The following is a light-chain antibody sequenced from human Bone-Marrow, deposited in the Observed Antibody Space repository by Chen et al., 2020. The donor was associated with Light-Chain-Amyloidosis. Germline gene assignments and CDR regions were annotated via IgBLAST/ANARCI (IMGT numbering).Light chain of an antibody. CDR1: NIGSTS. V-gene: IGLV3-21*02. Sequence: SYVLTQPSSVSVAPGQTATIACGGNNIGSTSVHCYQQTPGQAPLLVVDDDSDRPSGIPERLAGCNSGNTATLTSSRVEAEDEADYYCQVWDRSSDRPVFGGGTKLTVL. J-gene: IGLJ3*02. CDR2: DDS. CDR3: QVWDRSSDRPV.